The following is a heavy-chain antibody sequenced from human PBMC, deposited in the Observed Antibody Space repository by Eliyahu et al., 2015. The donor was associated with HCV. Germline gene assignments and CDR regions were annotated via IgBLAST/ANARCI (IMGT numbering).Heavy chain of an antibody. CDR3: ARDRKGATTFYYYGMDV. D-gene: IGHD1-26*01. CDR1: GDSVSXNXAA. V-gene: IGHV6-1*01. Sequence: QVQLQQSGPGLVKPSQTLSLTCATSGDSVSXNXAAWNWIRQSPSRGLEWLGRTYYRSKWYNDYAVSVKSRITINPDTSKNQFSLQLNSVTPEDTAVYYCARDRKGATTFYYYGMDVWGQGTTVTVSS. J-gene: IGHJ6*02. CDR2: TYYRSKWYN.